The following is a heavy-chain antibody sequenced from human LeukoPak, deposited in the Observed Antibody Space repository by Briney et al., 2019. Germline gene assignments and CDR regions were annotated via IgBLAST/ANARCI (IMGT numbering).Heavy chain of an antibody. Sequence: PSETLSLTCTVSGGSISSGGYYWSWFRQHPGKGLEWIAYIHSNGYTNYNPSLKSRVTISVDTSKNQFSLKVTSVTAADTAMYYCTKREGPMSGSYDYFDPWGQGTLVTVS. V-gene: IGHV4-31*03. CDR2: IHSNGYT. J-gene: IGHJ5*02. CDR3: TKREGPMSGSYDYFDP. D-gene: IGHD1-26*01. CDR1: GGSISSGGYY.